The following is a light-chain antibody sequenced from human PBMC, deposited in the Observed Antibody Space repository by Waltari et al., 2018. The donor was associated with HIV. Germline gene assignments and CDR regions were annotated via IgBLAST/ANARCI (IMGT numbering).Light chain of an antibody. J-gene: IGLJ2*01. CDR3: ESADSTGSYYV. V-gene: IGLV3-25*03. CDR2: AGT. Sequence: SYELTQPPSVSVSPDQTATITCSGDALAKQHSYWYQQKAGQAPVLVIFAGTERPSGIPERFSGTRSETTVTLTITGVQAEDEADYYCESADSTGSYYVFGRGTRLIVL. CDR1: ALAKQH.